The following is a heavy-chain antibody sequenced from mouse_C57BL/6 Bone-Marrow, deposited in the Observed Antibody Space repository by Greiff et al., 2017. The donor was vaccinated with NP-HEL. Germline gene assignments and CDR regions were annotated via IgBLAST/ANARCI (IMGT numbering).Heavy chain of an antibody. J-gene: IGHJ4*01. Sequence: VQVVESGAELARPGASVKLSCKASGYTFTSYGISWVKQRTGQGLEWIGEIYPRSGNTYYNEKFKGKATLTADKSSSTAYMELRSLTSEDSAVYFCASYYSNSLYAMDYWGQGTSVTVSS. D-gene: IGHD2-5*01. CDR2: IYPRSGNT. CDR1: GYTFTSYG. V-gene: IGHV1-81*01. CDR3: ASYYSNSLYAMDY.